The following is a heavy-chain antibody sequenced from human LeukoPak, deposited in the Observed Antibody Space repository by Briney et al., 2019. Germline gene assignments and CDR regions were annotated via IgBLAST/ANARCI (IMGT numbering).Heavy chain of an antibody. J-gene: IGHJ4*02. CDR2: ITNDGSST. V-gene: IGHV3-74*01. CDR3: AKEVDSGCYPYYFDY. Sequence: GGSLRLSCAASGLTFSSHWMHWVRQAPGKGLVWVSLITNDGSSTTYADCVKGRFTISRDNSKNTLYLQMNSLRAEDTAVYYCAKEVDSGCYPYYFDYWGQGTLVTVSS. D-gene: IGHD1-26*01. CDR1: GLTFSSHW.